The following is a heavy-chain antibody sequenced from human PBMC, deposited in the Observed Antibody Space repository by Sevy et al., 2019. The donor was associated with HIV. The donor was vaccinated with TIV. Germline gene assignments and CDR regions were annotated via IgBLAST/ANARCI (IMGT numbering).Heavy chain of an antibody. CDR2: ISGDGDTI. V-gene: IGHV3-11*01. CDR1: GFTFSDYY. D-gene: IGHD4-17*01. CDR3: ARDHEKDGDLGDYYYFAMDV. Sequence: GGSLRLSCAASGFTFSDYYMSWIRQAPGKGLEWLSYISGDGDTIYYTNSVKGRFTISRDNAKKSLYLQMNSLRAEDTAVYYCARDHEKDGDLGDYYYFAMDVWGQGTSVTVSS. J-gene: IGHJ6*02.